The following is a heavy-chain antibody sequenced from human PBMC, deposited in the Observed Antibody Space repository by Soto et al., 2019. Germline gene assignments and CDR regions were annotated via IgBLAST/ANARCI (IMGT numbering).Heavy chain of an antibody. CDR3: AKDTEDYYDSSGYSYFDY. V-gene: IGHV3-23*01. CDR1: GFTFSSYA. Sequence: PGGSLRLSCAASGFTFSSYAMSWVRQAPGKXLEWVSAISGSGGSTYYADSVKGRFTISRDNSKNTLYLQMNSLRAEDTAVYYCAKDTEDYYDSSGYSYFDYWGQGTLVTVSS. J-gene: IGHJ4*02. D-gene: IGHD3-22*01. CDR2: ISGSGGST.